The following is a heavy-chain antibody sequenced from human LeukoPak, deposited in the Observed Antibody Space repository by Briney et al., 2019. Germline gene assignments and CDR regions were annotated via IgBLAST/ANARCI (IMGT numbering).Heavy chain of an antibody. Sequence: GGSLRLSCAASGFTFSSYGMHWVRQAPGKGLEWVAVISYDGSNKYYADFVKGRFTISRDNSKNTLYLQMNSLRAEDTAVYYCAKDLRGYCSSTSCYAFDIWGQGTMVTVSS. CDR3: AKDLRGYCSSTSCYAFDI. V-gene: IGHV3-30*18. CDR1: GFTFSSYG. D-gene: IGHD2-2*01. J-gene: IGHJ3*02. CDR2: ISYDGSNK.